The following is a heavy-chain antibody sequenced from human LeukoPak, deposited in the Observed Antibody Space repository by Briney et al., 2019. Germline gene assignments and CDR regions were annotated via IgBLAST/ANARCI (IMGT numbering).Heavy chain of an antibody. Sequence: EASVKVSCKASGFSFSSSILQWVRQARGQHLEWIGWIVAGSGNTNYAQKFQERVTITRDMSTNTVYMELSSLRSEDTAVYYCARYSNSGGDYWGQGTLVTVSS. CDR1: GFSFSSSI. D-gene: IGHD6-6*01. CDR2: IVAGSGNT. V-gene: IGHV1-58*01. J-gene: IGHJ4*02. CDR3: ARYSNSGGDY.